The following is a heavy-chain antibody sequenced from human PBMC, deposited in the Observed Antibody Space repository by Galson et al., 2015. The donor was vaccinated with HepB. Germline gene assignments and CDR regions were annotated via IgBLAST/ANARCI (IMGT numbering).Heavy chain of an antibody. Sequence: SLRLSCAASGFTFSSYVMHWVRQAPGKGLEWVAAILYDGSDKYYADSVKGRFTISRDNSKNTLYLQMNSLRAEDTAMYYCATDLIAAPVDAFDIWGQGTMVTVSS. CDR3: ATDLIAAPVDAFDI. V-gene: IGHV3-33*01. CDR2: ILYDGSDK. J-gene: IGHJ3*02. D-gene: IGHD6-13*01. CDR1: GFTFSSYV.